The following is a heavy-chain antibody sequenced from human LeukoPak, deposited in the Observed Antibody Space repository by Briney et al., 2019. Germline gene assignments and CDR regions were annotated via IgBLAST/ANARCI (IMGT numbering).Heavy chain of an antibody. CDR1: GGTFSSYA. CDR3: ARDSYYGGHYSFFEH. D-gene: IGHD4/OR15-4a*01. CDR2: IIPIFGTA. V-gene: IGHV1-69*13. Sequence: PVKVSCKASGGTFSSYAISWVRQAPGQGLEWMGGIIPIFGTANYAQKFQGRVTITADESTSTAYMELRSLTFDDTAIYFCARDSYYGGHYSFFEHWGQGTLVTVSS. J-gene: IGHJ4*02.